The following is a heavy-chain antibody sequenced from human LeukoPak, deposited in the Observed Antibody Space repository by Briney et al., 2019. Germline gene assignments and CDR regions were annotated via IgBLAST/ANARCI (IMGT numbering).Heavy chain of an antibody. CDR3: ARDGYGDYLFDY. J-gene: IGHJ4*02. Sequence: GQSLRLSCAASRFTFSSYSVSWVRQAPGKGLEWVSYISSGVSTIYYADSVKGRFTISRDNARNSLYLQMDSLRDEDTAVYYCARDGYGDYLFDYWGQGTLVTVSS. D-gene: IGHD4-17*01. CDR2: ISSGVSTI. V-gene: IGHV3-48*02. CDR1: RFTFSSYS.